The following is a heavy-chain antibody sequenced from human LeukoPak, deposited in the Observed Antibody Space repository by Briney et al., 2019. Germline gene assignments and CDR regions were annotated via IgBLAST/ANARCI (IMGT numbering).Heavy chain of an antibody. CDR2: IYYSGST. D-gene: IGHD3-22*01. CDR1: GGSISSSSYY. V-gene: IGHV4-39*07. Sequence: SETLSLTCTVSGGSISSSSYYWGWIRQPPGKGLEWIGSIYYSGSTYYNPSLKSRVTISVDTSKNQFSLKLSSVTAADTAVYYCARVTGYIVEDYFDYWGQGTLVTVSS. J-gene: IGHJ4*02. CDR3: ARVTGYIVEDYFDY.